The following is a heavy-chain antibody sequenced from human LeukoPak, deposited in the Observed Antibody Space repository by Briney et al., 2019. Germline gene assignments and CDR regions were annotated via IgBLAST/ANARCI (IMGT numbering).Heavy chain of an antibody. Sequence: GGSLRLSCAASGFTFSTYAMTWVRRAPGKGLEWVSTSTGNGGNTYYGDSVKGRFTISRDNSKNTLYLQMSSLRAEDTAVYYCAKSQSXTQLRFLEWLLYKGSDSXGQGTLVXVS. CDR3: AKSQSXTQLRFLEWLLYKGSDS. J-gene: IGHJ5*01. CDR1: GFTFSTYA. D-gene: IGHD3-3*01. CDR2: STGNGGNT. V-gene: IGHV3-23*01.